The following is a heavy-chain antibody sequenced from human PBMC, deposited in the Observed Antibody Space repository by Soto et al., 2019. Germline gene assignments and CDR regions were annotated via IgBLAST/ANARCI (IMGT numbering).Heavy chain of an antibody. CDR2: LYWDDDK. Sequence: QITLKESGPPRVKPTQTLTLTCNFSGFSLSTSGVGVAWLRQPPGKALEWLAVLYWDDDKRYSPSLKNRLTIYKHPSKNQMVLTMTSMAPADTATYFCAPRGYMSGIWDQGYLDYWGPGILIAVSS. V-gene: IGHV2-5*02. CDR1: GFSLSTSGVG. J-gene: IGHJ4*02. D-gene: IGHD5-18*01. CDR3: APRGYMSGIWDQGYLDY.